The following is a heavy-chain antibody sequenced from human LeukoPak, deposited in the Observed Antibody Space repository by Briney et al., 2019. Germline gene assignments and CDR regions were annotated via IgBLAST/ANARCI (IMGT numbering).Heavy chain of an antibody. Sequence: GGSLRLSCAASGFTFSSYAMHWVRQAPGKGLEWVAVISYDGSNKYYADSVKGRFTISRDNSKNTLYLQMNSLRAEDTAVYYCARALNSGSYYDCWGQGTLVTVSS. V-gene: IGHV3-30-3*01. J-gene: IGHJ4*02. CDR1: GFTFSSYA. CDR2: ISYDGSNK. D-gene: IGHD1-26*01. CDR3: ARALNSGSYYDC.